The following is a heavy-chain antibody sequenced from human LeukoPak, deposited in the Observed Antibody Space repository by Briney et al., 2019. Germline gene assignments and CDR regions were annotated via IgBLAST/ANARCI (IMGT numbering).Heavy chain of an antibody. D-gene: IGHD3-16*01. CDR2: IIPIFGTA. V-gene: IGHV1-69*13. CDR1: GGTFSSYA. J-gene: IGHJ4*02. CDR3: AVMTGGARLGDY. Sequence: LVKVSCKASGGTFSSYAISWVRQAPGQGLEWMGGIIPIFGTANYAQKFQGRVTITADESTSTAYMELSSLRSEDTAVYYCAVMTGGARLGDYWGQGTLVTVSS.